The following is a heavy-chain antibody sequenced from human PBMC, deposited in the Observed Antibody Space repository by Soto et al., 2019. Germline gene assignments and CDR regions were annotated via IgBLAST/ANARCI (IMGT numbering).Heavy chain of an antibody. J-gene: IGHJ6*01. V-gene: IGHV3-72*01. CDR3: ARGLRGGAPSYTCRGMDV. D-gene: IGHD3-10*01. Sequence: EVQLVESGGGLVQPGGSLRLSCAASGFTFSDHYMDWVRQAPGKGLEWVARSRNRVNSHTTEYAASVKGRFTISRDGSKSSLYLPMNSLKIEDTAVYYCARGLRGGAPSYTCRGMDVWGQGTTVTVSS. CDR1: GFTFSDHY. CDR2: SRNRVNSHTT.